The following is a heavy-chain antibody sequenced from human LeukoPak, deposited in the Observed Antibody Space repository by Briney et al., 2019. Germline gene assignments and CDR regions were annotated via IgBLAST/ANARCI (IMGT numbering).Heavy chain of an antibody. Sequence: ASVKVSCKASGYTFTSYGISWVRQAPGQGLEWMGWISAYNGNTNYAQKLQGRVTMTTDTSTSTAYMELSSLRSEDTAVYYCATDMSGSYPPYFDYWGQGTLVTVSS. CDR2: ISAYNGNT. D-gene: IGHD1-26*01. CDR1: GYTFTSYG. CDR3: ATDMSGSYPPYFDY. J-gene: IGHJ4*02. V-gene: IGHV1-18*01.